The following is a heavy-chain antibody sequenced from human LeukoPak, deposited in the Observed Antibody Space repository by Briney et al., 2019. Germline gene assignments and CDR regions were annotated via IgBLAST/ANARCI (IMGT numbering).Heavy chain of an antibody. CDR3: ARTEALTKYCSSTSCSLGGNDY. CDR2: IIPIFGTA. CDR1: GGTFSSYA. D-gene: IGHD2-2*01. Sequence: GASVKVSCKASGGTFSSYAISWVRQAPGQGLEWMGGIIPIFGTANYAQKFQGRVTITADESTSTAYMELSSLRSEDTAVYYCARTEALTKYCSSTSCSLGGNDYWGQGTLVTVSS. J-gene: IGHJ4*02. V-gene: IGHV1-69*13.